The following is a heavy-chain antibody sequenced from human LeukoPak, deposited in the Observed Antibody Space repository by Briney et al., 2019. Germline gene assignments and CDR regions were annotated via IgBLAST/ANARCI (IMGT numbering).Heavy chain of an antibody. CDR3: AKDLKEDIVVVVAATPDY. V-gene: IGHV3-30*18. CDR1: GFTFSSHG. Sequence: GGSLRLSCAASGFTFSSHGMHWVRQAPGKGLEGVAVISYDGSNKYYADSVKGRFTISRDNSKNTLYLQMNSLRAEDTAVYYCAKDLKEDIVVVVAATPDYWGQGTLVTVSS. CDR2: ISYDGSNK. J-gene: IGHJ4*02. D-gene: IGHD2-15*01.